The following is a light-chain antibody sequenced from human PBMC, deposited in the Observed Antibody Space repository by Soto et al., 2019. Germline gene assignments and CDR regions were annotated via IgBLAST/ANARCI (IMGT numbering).Light chain of an antibody. CDR3: CSYADTYTYV. CDR2: DVS. Sequence: QSVLTQPRSVSGSPGQSVTISCTGTSSDVGGYNYVSWYQQHPGKAPKLMIYDVSERPSGVPDRFSGSKSGNRASLTISGLQAEDEADYYCCSYADTYTYVFGTGTKLTVL. V-gene: IGLV2-11*02. J-gene: IGLJ1*01. CDR1: SSDVGGYNY.